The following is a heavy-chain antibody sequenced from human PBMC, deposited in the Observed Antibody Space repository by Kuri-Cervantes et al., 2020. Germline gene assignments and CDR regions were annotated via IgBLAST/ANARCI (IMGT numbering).Heavy chain of an antibody. V-gene: IGHV3-9*01. D-gene: IGHD3-10*01. J-gene: IGHJ4*02. CDR2: ISWNSGSI. CDR1: GFTFDDYA. CDR3: ARVGGPMVRGVIIF. Sequence: GGSLRLSCAASGFTFDDYAMHWVRQAPGKGLEWVSGISWNSGSIGYADSAKGRFTISRDNAKNSLYLQMNSLRAEDTAVYYCARVGGPMVRGVIIFWGQGTLVTVSS.